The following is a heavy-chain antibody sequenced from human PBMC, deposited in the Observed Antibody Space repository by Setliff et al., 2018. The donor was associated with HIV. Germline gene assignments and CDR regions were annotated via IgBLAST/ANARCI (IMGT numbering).Heavy chain of an antibody. CDR1: GGTFSSYA. J-gene: IGHJ4*02. Sequence: GASVKVSCKTSGGTFSSYAVSWVRQAPGQGLEWMGGIIPAFGTANYAQKFQGRVTITTDESTSTAYMELSSLRSEDTAVYYCARGDYMGVIRRRPFDLWGQGTLVTVSS. V-gene: IGHV1-69*05. D-gene: IGHD2-21*01. CDR3: ARGDYMGVIRRRPFDL. CDR2: IIPAFGTA.